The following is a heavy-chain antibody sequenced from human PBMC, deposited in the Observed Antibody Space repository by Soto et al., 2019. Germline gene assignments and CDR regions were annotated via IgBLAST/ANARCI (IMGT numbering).Heavy chain of an antibody. J-gene: IGHJ4*02. CDR3: ARESGDNWTYEVD. D-gene: IGHD1-7*01. Sequence: QVQVKESGPGLVKPSETLSLTCTVSGGSITDYSWSWIRQSAGKGLEWLGRISINGNSHYHPSLRSRVTMSIETSKNQFSLNLRSVTAADTAVYYGARESGDNWTYEVDWGQGTLVTVSS. CDR1: GGSITDYS. V-gene: IGHV4-4*07. CDR2: ISINGNS.